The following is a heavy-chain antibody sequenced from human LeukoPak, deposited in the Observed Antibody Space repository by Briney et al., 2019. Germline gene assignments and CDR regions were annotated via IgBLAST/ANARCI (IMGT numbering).Heavy chain of an antibody. V-gene: IGHV4-61*03. J-gene: IGHJ4*02. CDR2: IYNGGST. CDR1: GASVNSDSYY. Sequence: SESLSLTCTVSGASVNSDSYYWIWTRHPPGKGLEWVGHIYNGGSTNYNPSLKSRVTMSVDTSKNHFSVKLSSVTAADTAVYYCARHYRGLDYWGQGTLATVSS. CDR3: ARHYRGLDY. D-gene: IGHD4-23*01.